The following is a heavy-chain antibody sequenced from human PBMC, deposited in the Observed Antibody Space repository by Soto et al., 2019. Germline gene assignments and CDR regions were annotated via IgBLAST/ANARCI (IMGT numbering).Heavy chain of an antibody. J-gene: IGHJ5*02. CDR1: GGSISSGGYY. CDR3: ARDSMNYYGSGSYPYNWFDP. D-gene: IGHD3-10*01. CDR2: IYYSGST. V-gene: IGHV4-31*03. Sequence: SETLSLTCTVSGGSISSGGYYWSWIRQHPGKGLEWIGYIYYSGSTYYNPSLKSRVTISVDTSKNQFSLKLSSVTAADTAVYYCARDSMNYYGSGSYPYNWFDPWGQGTLVTVS.